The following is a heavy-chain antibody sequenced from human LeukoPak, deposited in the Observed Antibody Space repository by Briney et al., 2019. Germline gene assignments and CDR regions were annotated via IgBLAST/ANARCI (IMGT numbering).Heavy chain of an antibody. CDR3: AKDRTAGYDGLVDY. D-gene: IGHD5-12*01. V-gene: IGHV3-30*18. CDR2: ISYDGSNK. CDR1: GFTFSNYG. Sequence: GGSLRLSCAASGFTFSNYGMHWVRQAPGRGLEWVAVISYDGSNKYYTDSVKGRFTISRDDSKNTLYLQMNSWRAEDPAVYYCAKDRTAGYDGLVDYWGQGTLVTVSS. J-gene: IGHJ4*02.